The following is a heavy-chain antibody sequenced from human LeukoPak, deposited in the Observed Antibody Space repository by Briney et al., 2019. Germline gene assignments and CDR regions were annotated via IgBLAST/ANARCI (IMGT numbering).Heavy chain of an antibody. Sequence: GGSLRLSCTASGFTFSSYWMSWVRQAPGKGLEWVANIRQDGGEKYHLDSVRGRFTISRDNAKSSLYLQMNPLRAEDTAVYYCARDSDGVLDYWGQGTLVTVSS. CDR3: ARDSDGVLDY. CDR2: IRQDGGEK. CDR1: GFTFSSYW. V-gene: IGHV3-7*04. D-gene: IGHD3-10*01. J-gene: IGHJ4*02.